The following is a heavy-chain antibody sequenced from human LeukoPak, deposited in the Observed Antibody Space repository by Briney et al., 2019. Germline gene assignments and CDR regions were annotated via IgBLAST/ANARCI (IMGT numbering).Heavy chain of an antibody. J-gene: IGHJ3*02. CDR1: GGSFSGYY. V-gene: IGHV4-34*01. D-gene: IGHD5-18*01. CDR3: ASPRRALWIQLWDQDDAFDN. Sequence: SETLSLTCAVYGGSFSGYYWSWIRQPPGKGLEWIGEINHSGSTNYNPSLKSRVTISVDTSKNQFSLKLSSVTAADTAVYYCASPRRALWIQLWDQDDAFDNWGQGTMVTVSS. CDR2: INHSGST.